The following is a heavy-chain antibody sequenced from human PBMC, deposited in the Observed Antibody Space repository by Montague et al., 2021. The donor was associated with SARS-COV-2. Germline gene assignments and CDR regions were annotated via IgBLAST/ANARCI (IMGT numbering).Heavy chain of an antibody. Sequence: CAISGDSVSSDSAAWNWVRQSPSRGLEWLGRTYYRSNWYNDYAVSVKSRMTIKSDTSKNQISLQLNSVTPEDTAVYYCARDLRWRYGYGMDVWGQGTTVTVSS. J-gene: IGHJ6*02. V-gene: IGHV6-1*01. D-gene: IGHD3-16*01. CDR3: ARDLRWRYGYGMDV. CDR1: GDSVSSDSAA. CDR2: TYYRSNWYN.